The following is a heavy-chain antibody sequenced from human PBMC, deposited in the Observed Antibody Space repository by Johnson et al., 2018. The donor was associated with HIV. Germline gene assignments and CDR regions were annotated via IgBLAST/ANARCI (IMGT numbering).Heavy chain of an antibody. D-gene: IGHD6-13*01. CDR3: ARGRGYSSSNDAFDI. CDR2: ISYDGSNK. J-gene: IGHJ3*02. V-gene: IGHV3-30*03. Sequence: QVQLVESGGGVVQPGRSLRLSCAASGFTFSTYGMHWVRQAPGKGMEWVAVISYDGSNKYYGDSVKGRFTISRDNSKNTLYLQMNSLRAEDTAVYYCARGRGYSSSNDAFDIWGQGTMVTVSS. CDR1: GFTFSTYG.